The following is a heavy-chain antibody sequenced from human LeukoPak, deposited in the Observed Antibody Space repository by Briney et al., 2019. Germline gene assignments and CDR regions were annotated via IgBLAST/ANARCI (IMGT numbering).Heavy chain of an antibody. D-gene: IGHD6-13*01. CDR1: GFTLSSYW. Sequence: SGGSLRLSCAASGFTLSSYWMSWVRQAPGKGLEWVANIKQDGSEKYYVDSVKGRFTISRDNAKNSLYLQMNSLRAEDTAVYYCARDLAAADINVWGQGTTVTVSS. V-gene: IGHV3-7*01. J-gene: IGHJ6*02. CDR2: IKQDGSEK. CDR3: ARDLAAADINV.